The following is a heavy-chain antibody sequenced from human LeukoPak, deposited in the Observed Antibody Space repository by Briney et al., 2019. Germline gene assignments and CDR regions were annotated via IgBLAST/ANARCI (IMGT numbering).Heavy chain of an antibody. Sequence: PGGSLRLSCAASGFTFDDYTMHWVRQAPGKGLEWVSLISWDGGSTYYADSVKGRFTISRDNSKNSLYLQMNSLRTEDTASYYCAKDAKSDFWSGYDYWGQGTLVTVSS. J-gene: IGHJ4*02. CDR1: GFTFDDYT. D-gene: IGHD3-3*01. CDR3: AKDAKSDFWSGYDY. CDR2: ISWDGGST. V-gene: IGHV3-43*01.